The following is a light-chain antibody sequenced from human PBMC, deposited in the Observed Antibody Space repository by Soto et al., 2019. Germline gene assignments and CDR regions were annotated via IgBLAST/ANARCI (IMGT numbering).Light chain of an antibody. J-gene: IGLJ3*02. CDR1: SSNIGNNY. CDR2: DNN. V-gene: IGLV1-51*01. Sequence: QSVLTQPPSVSAAPGQKVTISCSGSSSNIGNNYVSWYQHVPGTAPKLLIYDNNERPSGIPDRFSGSKSDTSATLGITGLQTGDEADYHCGTWDSSLSAVVFGGGTKVTVL. CDR3: GTWDSSLSAVV.